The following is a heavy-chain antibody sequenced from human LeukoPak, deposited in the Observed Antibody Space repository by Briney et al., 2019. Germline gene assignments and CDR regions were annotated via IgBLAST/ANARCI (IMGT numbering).Heavy chain of an antibody. Sequence: SQTLSLTCSVSDGSINSYYWNWIRRPPGKGLEWIGYIYYNGNTNYSPSLKSRVTMSVDTSKNLFSLKVSSVTAADTAVYYCARGRSNYYGMDVWGQGTTVTVSS. CDR3: ARGRSNYYGMDV. V-gene: IGHV4-59*01. CDR2: IYYNGNT. J-gene: IGHJ6*02. CDR1: DGSINSYY. D-gene: IGHD1-26*01.